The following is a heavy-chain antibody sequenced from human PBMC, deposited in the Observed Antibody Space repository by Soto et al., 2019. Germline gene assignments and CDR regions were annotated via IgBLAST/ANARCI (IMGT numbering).Heavy chain of an antibody. CDR1: GFTFSNAW. D-gene: IGHD3-3*01. Sequence: GGSLRLSCAASGFTFSNAWMNWVRQAPGKGLEWVGRIKSKTDGGTTDYAAPVKGRFTISRDDSKNTAYLQMNSLKTEDTAVYYCTRFFGVVAVPRTYYGMDVWGQGTTVTVSS. J-gene: IGHJ6*02. V-gene: IGHV3-15*07. CDR2: IKSKTDGGTT. CDR3: TRFFGVVAVPRTYYGMDV.